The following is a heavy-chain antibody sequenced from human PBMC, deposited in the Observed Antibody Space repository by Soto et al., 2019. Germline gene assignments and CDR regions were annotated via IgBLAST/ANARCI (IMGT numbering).Heavy chain of an antibody. CDR2: IIPILGIA. Sequence: SVKVSCKASGGALSSYTISWVRQAPGQGLEWMGRIIPILGIANYAQKFQGRVTITADKSTSTAYMELSSLRSEDTAVYYCARGQELPDNYYYYMDVWGKGTTVTVSS. CDR1: GGALSSYT. D-gene: IGHD4-4*01. V-gene: IGHV1-69*02. CDR3: ARGQELPDNYYYYMDV. J-gene: IGHJ6*03.